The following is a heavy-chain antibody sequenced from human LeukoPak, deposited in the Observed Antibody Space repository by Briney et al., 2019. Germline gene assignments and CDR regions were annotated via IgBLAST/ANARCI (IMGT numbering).Heavy chain of an antibody. CDR1: GGTFSSYA. V-gene: IGHV1-69*05. D-gene: IGHD6-6*01. Sequence: ASVKVSCKGSGGTFSSYAISWVRQAPGQGLEWMGGIIPIFGTANYAQKFQGRVTITTDESTSTAYMELSSLRSEDTAVYYCARSSIAAPVGDYWGQGTLVTVSS. J-gene: IGHJ4*02. CDR2: IIPIFGTA. CDR3: ARSSIAAPVGDY.